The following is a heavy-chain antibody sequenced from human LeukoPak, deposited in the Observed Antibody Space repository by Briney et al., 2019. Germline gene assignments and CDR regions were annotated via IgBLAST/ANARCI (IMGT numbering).Heavy chain of an antibody. V-gene: IGHV4-61*02. D-gene: IGHD4-11*01. Sequence: SETLSLTCTVSGGSINSGNYYWGWIRQAAGKGLEWIGRIYPSGSTNYNPSLKSRLTISIDTSKNQFSLKLSSMAAADTAVYYCARERPAVTKHFDSWGQGTLVTVSS. CDR3: ARERPAVTKHFDS. J-gene: IGHJ4*02. CDR2: IYPSGST. CDR1: GGSINSGNYY.